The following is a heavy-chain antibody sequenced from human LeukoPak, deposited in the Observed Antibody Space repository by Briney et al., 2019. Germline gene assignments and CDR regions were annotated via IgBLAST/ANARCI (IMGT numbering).Heavy chain of an antibody. V-gene: IGHV4-39*07. D-gene: IGHD2-15*01. CDR1: GGSISSISYY. CDR2: INHSGST. CDR3: ASRGRRLGYCSGGSCHKRNYFDY. Sequence: SETLSLTCTVSGGSISSISYYWGWIRQPPGKGLEWIGEINHSGSTNYNPSLKSRVTISVDTSKNQFSLKLSSVTAADTAVYYCASRGRRLGYCSGGSCHKRNYFDYWGQGTLVTVSS. J-gene: IGHJ4*02.